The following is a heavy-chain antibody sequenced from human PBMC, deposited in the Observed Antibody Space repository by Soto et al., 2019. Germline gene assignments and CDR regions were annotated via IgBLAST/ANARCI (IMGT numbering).Heavy chain of an antibody. CDR1: GYTFTSYG. V-gene: IGHV1-18*01. CDR2: ISAYNGNT. CDR3: ARGPAQSVGIGWSRLYYYGMDV. J-gene: IGHJ6*02. D-gene: IGHD6-19*01. Sequence: ASVKVSCKASGYTFTSYGISWVRQAPGQGLEWMGWISAYNGNTNYAQKLQGRVTMTTDTSTSTAYMELRSLRSYDTAVYYCARGPAQSVGIGWSRLYYYGMDVWGQGTTVTVAS.